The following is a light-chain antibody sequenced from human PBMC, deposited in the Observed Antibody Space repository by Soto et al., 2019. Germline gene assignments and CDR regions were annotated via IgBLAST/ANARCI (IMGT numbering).Light chain of an antibody. Sequence: EIVMTQSPSTLSVSPGDRATLSCRASQSVSSNLDWYQQKPGQAPRLLIYGASTRATGIPARFSGSGSGTDFTLTISSLQSEDFAVYYCQQYNNWPLTFGGGTKVEIK. CDR2: GAS. J-gene: IGKJ4*01. CDR1: QSVSSN. CDR3: QQYNNWPLT. V-gene: IGKV3-15*01.